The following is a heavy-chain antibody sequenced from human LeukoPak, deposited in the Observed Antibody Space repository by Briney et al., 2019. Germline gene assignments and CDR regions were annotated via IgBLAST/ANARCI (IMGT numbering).Heavy chain of an antibody. J-gene: IGHJ4*02. CDR3: ARNGTSSYFDY. D-gene: IGHD2-2*01. CDR2: IYHSGST. Sequence: SETLSLTCAVSGYSISGGYYWGWIRQAPGKGLEWIGSIYHSGSTHYNPSLKSRVTISVDTPKNQFSLKLSAVTAADTAVYYCARNGTSSYFDYWGQGTLVTVSS. CDR1: GYSISGGYY. V-gene: IGHV4-38-2*01.